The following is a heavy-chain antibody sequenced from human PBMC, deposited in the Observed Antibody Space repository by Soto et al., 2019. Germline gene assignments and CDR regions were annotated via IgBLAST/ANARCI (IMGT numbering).Heavy chain of an antibody. Sequence: QVQLQESGPGLVKASQTLSLICSFAGESISRCGYYLSWIRHHPGKGLEWIGYIYDSESAYYNPSLKSVVTISMDTSKNDFAMQLSSVTAEETAVYYCARDSSSSSAADYWGQGTLITVSS. CDR1: GESISRCGYY. CDR3: ARDSSSSSAADY. CDR2: IYDSESA. D-gene: IGHD6-6*01. V-gene: IGHV4-31*01. J-gene: IGHJ4*02.